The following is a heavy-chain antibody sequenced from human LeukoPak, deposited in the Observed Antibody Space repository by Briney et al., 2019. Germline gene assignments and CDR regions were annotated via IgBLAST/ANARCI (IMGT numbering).Heavy chain of an antibody. CDR1: GYTFTDYY. CDR3: ASNENQAY. D-gene: IGHD1-14*01. CDR2: INPHTGGA. V-gene: IGHV1-2*02. J-gene: IGHJ4*02. Sequence: GASVKVSCKASGYTFTDYYGHWIRQARGQGLEWMGWINPHTGGANYTQQFQGRVTMTRDTSLSTAYMELSGLTSDHTAVYYCASNENQAYWGQGTLVTVSS.